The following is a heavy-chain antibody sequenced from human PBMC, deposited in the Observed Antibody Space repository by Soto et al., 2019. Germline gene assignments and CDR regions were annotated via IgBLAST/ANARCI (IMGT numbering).Heavy chain of an antibody. J-gene: IGHJ5*02. CDR2: IYYSGST. Sequence: PSETLSLTCTVSGGSISSYYWSWIRQPPGKGLEWIGYIYYSGSTNYNPSLKSRVTISVDTSKNQFSLKLSSVTAADTAVYYCARALQIDNWFDPWGQGTLVTVSS. V-gene: IGHV4-59*01. CDR1: GGSISSYY. CDR3: ARALQIDNWFDP.